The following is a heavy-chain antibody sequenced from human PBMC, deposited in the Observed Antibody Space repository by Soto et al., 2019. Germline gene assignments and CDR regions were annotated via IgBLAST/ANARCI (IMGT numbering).Heavy chain of an antibody. J-gene: IGHJ4*02. CDR3: AKDRHYYDSSGYPHPHFDY. Sequence: SETLSLTCTVSGASINSGGYYWSWIRQLPGKGLEWIGYIYFSGNTYYNPSLESRVTISLDTSQNQFSLKLSSVIAADTAVYYCAKDRHYYDSSGYPHPHFDYWGQGTLVTVSS. CDR2: IYFSGNT. D-gene: IGHD3-22*01. V-gene: IGHV4-31*03. CDR1: GASINSGGYY.